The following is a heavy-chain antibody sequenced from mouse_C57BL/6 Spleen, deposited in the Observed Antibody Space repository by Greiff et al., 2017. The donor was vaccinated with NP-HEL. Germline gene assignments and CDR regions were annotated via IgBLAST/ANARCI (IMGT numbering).Heavy chain of an antibody. Sequence: EVQRVESGGGLVQPGGSLKLSCAASGFTFSDYYMYWVRQTPEKRLEWVAYISTGGGSTYYPDTVKGRFTISRDNAKNTLYLQMGRLTSEDTAMYYCSTGGYWGQGTTLTVSS. V-gene: IGHV5-12*01. CDR1: GFTFSDYY. J-gene: IGHJ2*01. CDR3: STGGY. CDR2: ISTGGGST.